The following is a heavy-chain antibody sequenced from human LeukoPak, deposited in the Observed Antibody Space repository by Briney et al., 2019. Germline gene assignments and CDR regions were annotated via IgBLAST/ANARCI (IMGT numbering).Heavy chain of an antibody. CDR1: GFTFSSYN. CDR3: ARDQFGYYYDSSGYYKVTGDAFDI. D-gene: IGHD3-22*01. CDR2: ISSSSSYV. V-gene: IGHV3-21*01. Sequence: GGSLRLSCAASGFTFSSYNMNWVRQAPGKGLEWVSSISSSSSYVYYADSVKGRFTISRDNAKTSLYLQMNSLRAEDTAVYYCARDQFGYYYDSSGYYKVTGDAFDIWGQGTMVTVSS. J-gene: IGHJ3*02.